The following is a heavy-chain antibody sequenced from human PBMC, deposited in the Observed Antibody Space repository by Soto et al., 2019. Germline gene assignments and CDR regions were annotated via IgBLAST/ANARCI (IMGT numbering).Heavy chain of an antibody. V-gene: IGHV5-10-1*01. D-gene: IGHD3-22*01. CDR1: GYSFTSYW. Sequence: PGESLKISCKGSGYSFTSYWITWVRQMPGKGLEWMGRIDPTDSYTDYSPSFQGHVTISADKSINTAYLQWSSLKASDTGMYYCARPYYDSSGSLEQWGQGTLVTV. CDR2: IDPTDSYT. CDR3: ARPYYDSSGSLEQ. J-gene: IGHJ4*02.